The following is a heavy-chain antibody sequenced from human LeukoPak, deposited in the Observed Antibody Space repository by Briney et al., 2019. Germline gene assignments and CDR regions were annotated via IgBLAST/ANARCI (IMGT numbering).Heavy chain of an antibody. CDR3: AREGYYDMSGRYYLHW. CDR1: GYTFSVVG. V-gene: IGHV1-18*01. J-gene: IGHJ4*02. Sequence: ASVKDSSKAPGYTFSVVGGSGVPQAPGQGLEWMGWISAYNGNTNYAQKLQGRVTMTTDTSTSTAYMELRSLRSDDTAVYDCAREGYYDMSGRYYLHWWGRGALVTVSS. CDR2: ISAYNGNT. D-gene: IGHD3-22*01.